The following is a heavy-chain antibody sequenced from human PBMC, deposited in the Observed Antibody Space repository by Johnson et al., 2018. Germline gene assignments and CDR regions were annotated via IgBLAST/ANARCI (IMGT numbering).Heavy chain of an antibody. D-gene: IGHD5-18*01. J-gene: IGHJ3*02. CDR2: ISWNSGSI. CDR3: AKDMGGQRYGYVATNAFDI. Sequence: EVQLVETGGGLVQPGRSLRLSCVGSGFTFEKYAMHWVRQAPGKGLEWVLGISWNSGSIGYVDSVKGRFTISRDNAKNSLYLQMNSLRVEDTALYYCAKDMGGQRYGYVATNAFDIWGQGTMVTVSS. CDR1: GFTFEKYA. V-gene: IGHV3-9*01.